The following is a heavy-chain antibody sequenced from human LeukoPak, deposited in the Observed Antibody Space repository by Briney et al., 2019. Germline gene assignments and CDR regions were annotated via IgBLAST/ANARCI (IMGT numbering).Heavy chain of an antibody. CDR3: ARDLVPYSSSSKYYYYYYMDV. CDR1: GFTVSSNY. CDR2: IYSGGST. Sequence: PGGSLRLSCAASGFTVSSNYMSWVRQAPGKGLEWVSVIYSGGSTYYADSVKGRFTISRDTSKYTLYLQMNSLRVEDTAVYYCARDLVPYSSSSKYYYYYYMDVWGKGTTVTVSS. D-gene: IGHD6-6*01. J-gene: IGHJ6*03. V-gene: IGHV3-53*01.